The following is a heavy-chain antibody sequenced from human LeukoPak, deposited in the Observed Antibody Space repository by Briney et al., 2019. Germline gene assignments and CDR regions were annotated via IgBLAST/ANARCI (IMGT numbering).Heavy chain of an antibody. CDR1: GFTFSSYS. CDR2: ISSSSSYI. J-gene: IGHJ3*02. CDR3: ARVEEGGDAFDI. Sequence: PGRSLRLSCAASGFTFSSYSMNWVRQAPGKGLEWVSSISSSSSYIYYADSVKGRFTISRDNAKNSLYLQMNSLRAEDTAVYYCARVEEGGDAFDIWGQGTMVTVSS. V-gene: IGHV3-21*01. D-gene: IGHD1-1*01.